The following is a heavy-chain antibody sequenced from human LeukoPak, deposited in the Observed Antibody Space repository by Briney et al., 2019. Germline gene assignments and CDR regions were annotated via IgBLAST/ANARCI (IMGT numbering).Heavy chain of an antibody. CDR2: INYSGST. D-gene: IGHD1-26*01. J-gene: IGHJ4*02. CDR1: GGSISSYY. V-gene: IGHV4-59*01. CDR3: ARVGDYSGSY. Sequence: ETLSLTCTVSGGSISSYYWSWIRQPPGKGLEWIGCINYSGSTNYNPSLKSRVTISVDTSKNQFSLKLSSVTAADTAVYYCARVGDYSGSYWGQGMLVTVSS.